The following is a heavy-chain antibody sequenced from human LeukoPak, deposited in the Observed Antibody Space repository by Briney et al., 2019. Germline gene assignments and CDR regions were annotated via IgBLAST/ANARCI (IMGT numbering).Heavy chain of an antibody. D-gene: IGHD3-9*01. CDR1: GSTVSSYF. J-gene: IGHJ3*02. CDR3: ARDNSILTGYYNAFDI. Sequence: QAGGSLRLSCAASGSTVSSYFMSWVRQAPGKGLEWVSVIYDGGSTDYADSVKGRFTISRDNSKSTLYLQMNTLRAEDTAVYYCARDNSILTGYYNAFDIWGQGTLVTVSS. V-gene: IGHV3-53*01. CDR2: IYDGGST.